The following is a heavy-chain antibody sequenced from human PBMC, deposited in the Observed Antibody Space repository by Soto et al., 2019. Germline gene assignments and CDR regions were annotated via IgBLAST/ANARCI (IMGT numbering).Heavy chain of an antibody. CDR1: GFTVSTKY. Sequence: EVQLVESGGGLVQPGGSLRLSCAASGFTVSTKYMSWVRQAPGKGLEWVSVIYSGGSTFSADSVRGRFTISRDNSKNTVSLQMNSLRSEDTAVYYCARAPWAADYWGQGTLVTVSS. J-gene: IGHJ4*02. CDR2: IYSGGST. D-gene: IGHD3-16*01. CDR3: ARAPWAADY. V-gene: IGHV3-66*01.